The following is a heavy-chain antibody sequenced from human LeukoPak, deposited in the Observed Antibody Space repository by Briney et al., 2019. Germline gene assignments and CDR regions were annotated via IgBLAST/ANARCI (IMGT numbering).Heavy chain of an antibody. V-gene: IGHV4-59*01. J-gene: IGHJ4*02. CDR1: GGSISSYT. CDR3: ARAGPRRDGYNGDY. CDR2: IFYTGNT. D-gene: IGHD5-24*01. Sequence: SSETLSLTCTVSGGSISSYTWSWIRQPPGKGLEWIGYIFYTGNTNYNPSYNTNYTPSLKTRVTISGDASKKQFSLKLSSVTAADTAVYYCARAGPRRDGYNGDYWGQGTLVTVSS.